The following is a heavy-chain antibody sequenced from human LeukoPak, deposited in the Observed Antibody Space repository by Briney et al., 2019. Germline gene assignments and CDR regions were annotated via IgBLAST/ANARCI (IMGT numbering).Heavy chain of an antibody. CDR3: AKDRGIRIAAAGTDY. V-gene: IGHV3-30*02. CDR2: IRYDGSNK. J-gene: IGHJ4*02. CDR1: GFTFSSYG. Sequence: PGGSLRLSCAASGFTFSSYGMHWVRQAPGKGLEWVAFIRYDGSNKYYADSVKGRFTISRDNSKNTLYLQMNSLRAEGTAVYYCAKDRGIRIAAAGTDYWGQGTLVTVSS. D-gene: IGHD6-13*01.